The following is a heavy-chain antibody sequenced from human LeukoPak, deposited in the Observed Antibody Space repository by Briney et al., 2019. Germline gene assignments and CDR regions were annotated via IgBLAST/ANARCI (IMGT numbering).Heavy chain of an antibody. CDR2: IGTAGGT. V-gene: IGHV3-13*01. CDR3: ARGTNFTKTFDY. D-gene: IGHD4/OR15-4a*01. CDR1: GFTFSSYD. J-gene: IGHJ4*02. Sequence: PGGSLRLSCAASGFTFSSYDMHWVRQATGKGLEWVSAIGTAGGTYYPGSVKGRFTISRENAKNSLYLQMNSLRAGDTAVYYCARGTNFTKTFDYWGQGTLVTVSS.